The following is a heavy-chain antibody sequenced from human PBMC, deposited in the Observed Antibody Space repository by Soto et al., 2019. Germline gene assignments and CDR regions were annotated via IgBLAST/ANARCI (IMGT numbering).Heavy chain of an antibody. J-gene: IGHJ4*02. V-gene: IGHV3-11*06. CDR3: ARFLYSFWSGYLSPCDY. Sequence: PGGSLRLSCAASGFTFSDYYMSWIRQAPGKGLEWVSYISSSSRYTNYADSVKGRFTISRDNAKNSLYLQMNSLRAEDTAVYYCARFLYSFWSGYLSPCDYWGQGTLVTVSS. D-gene: IGHD3-3*01. CDR2: ISSSSRYT. CDR1: GFTFSDYY.